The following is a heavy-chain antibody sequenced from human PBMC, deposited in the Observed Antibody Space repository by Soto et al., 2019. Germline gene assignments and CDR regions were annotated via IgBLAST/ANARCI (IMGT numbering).Heavy chain of an antibody. CDR1: GGSISSYY. Sequence: QVQLQESGPGLVKPSETLSLTCTVSGGSISSYYWSWIRQPPGKGLEWIGYIYYRGSTNYNPSLNSRVTRSVAPSKRQFYLKLSSVTAADTAVYYCARVIGGYDYYYYYGMDVWGQGTTVTVSS. CDR2: IYYRGST. D-gene: IGHD5-12*01. CDR3: ARVIGGYDYYYYYGMDV. J-gene: IGHJ6*02. V-gene: IGHV4-59*01.